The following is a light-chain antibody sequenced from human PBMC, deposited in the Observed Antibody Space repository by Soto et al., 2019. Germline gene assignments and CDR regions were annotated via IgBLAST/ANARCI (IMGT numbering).Light chain of an antibody. CDR2: DAS. CDR3: QQYGSSPWT. Sequence: EIVLTQSPATLSLSPGEKATLSCGATQSVSSNYLAWYQQKPGLAPRLLIFDASTRATGIPDRFSGSGSGIDFSLSISRLEPEDFAVYYCQQYGSSPWTFGQGTKVEIK. CDR1: QSVSSNY. J-gene: IGKJ1*01. V-gene: IGKV3D-20*01.